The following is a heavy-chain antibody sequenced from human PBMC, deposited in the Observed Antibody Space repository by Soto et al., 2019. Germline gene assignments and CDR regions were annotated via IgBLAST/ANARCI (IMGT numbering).Heavy chain of an antibody. J-gene: IGHJ1*01. CDR3: ARETGENWNYEAH. Sequence: SETLALTCRFSGANINDLSWSWIRQPAGKGLEWIGRITINGNTQKNPSFKSRVTMSIDTSRNHFSLNLQSATAADTALYYCARETGENWNYEAHWGPGTLVTVSS. D-gene: IGHD1-7*01. V-gene: IGHV4-4*07. CDR1: GANINDLS. CDR2: ITINGNT.